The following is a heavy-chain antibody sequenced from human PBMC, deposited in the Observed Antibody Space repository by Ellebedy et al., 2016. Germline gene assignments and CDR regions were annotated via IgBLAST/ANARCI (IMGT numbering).Heavy chain of an antibody. D-gene: IGHD3-3*01. CDR2: IYYSGST. CDR1: GGSISSYY. V-gene: IGHV4-59*13. CDR3: AREVRRQYYDFWSGYYTTYGGYYMDV. Sequence: SETLSLXXTVSGGSISSYYWSWIRQPPGKGLEWTGYIYYSGSTNYNPSLKSRVTISVDTSKNQFSLKLSSVTAADTAVYYCAREVRRQYYDFWSGYYTTYGGYYMDVWGKGTTVTVSS. J-gene: IGHJ6*03.